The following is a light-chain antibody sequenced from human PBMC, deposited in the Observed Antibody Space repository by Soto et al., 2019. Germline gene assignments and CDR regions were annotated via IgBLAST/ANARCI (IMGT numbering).Light chain of an antibody. Sequence: QSALTQPASVSGSPGQSITISCTGTSSDVGGYNYVSWYQQHPGKAPKLMIYEVSNRPSGVSNRFSGSKFGNTASLTISGLQAEDEADYYCISYTGSSTSYVFGSGTKLTVL. J-gene: IGLJ1*01. V-gene: IGLV2-14*01. CDR3: ISYTGSSTSYV. CDR1: SSDVGGYNY. CDR2: EVS.